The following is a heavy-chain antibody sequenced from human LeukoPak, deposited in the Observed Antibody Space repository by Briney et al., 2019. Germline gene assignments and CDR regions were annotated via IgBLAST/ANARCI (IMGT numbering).Heavy chain of an antibody. CDR2: IYTGGST. Sequence: GGSLRLSCAASGFTVSSNYMSWVRQAPGKGLEWVSAIYTGGSTYYADSVKGRFTISRDNSKNTLYLQMNSLRAEDTAVYYCAKVQSIAAAGVEGAFDIWGQGTMVTVSS. CDR3: AKVQSIAAAGVEGAFDI. J-gene: IGHJ3*02. D-gene: IGHD6-13*01. V-gene: IGHV3-53*01. CDR1: GFTVSSNY.